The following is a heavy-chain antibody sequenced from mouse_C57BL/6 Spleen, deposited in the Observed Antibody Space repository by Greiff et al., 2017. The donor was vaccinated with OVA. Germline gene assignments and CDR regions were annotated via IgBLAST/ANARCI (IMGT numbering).Heavy chain of an antibody. D-gene: IGHD4-1*01. J-gene: IGHJ1*03. V-gene: IGHV1-55*01. Sequence: VQLQQPGAELVKPGASVKMSCKASGYTFTSYWITWVKQRPGQGLEWIGDIYPGSGSTNYNEKFKSKATLTVDTSSSTAYMQLSSLTSEDSAVYYCARRVTGTGYCDVWGTGTTVTVSS. CDR3: ARRVTGTGYCDV. CDR2: IYPGSGST. CDR1: GYTFTSYW.